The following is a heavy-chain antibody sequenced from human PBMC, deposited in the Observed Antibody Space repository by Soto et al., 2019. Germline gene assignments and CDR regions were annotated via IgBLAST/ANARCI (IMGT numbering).Heavy chain of an antibody. CDR3: AMVDVYVTPSPQDV. D-gene: IGHD3-16*01. Sequence: ASVKVSCKASGYSFTIYGIGWARQAPGQGLEWMGWINAYNGNTNYAQNLQGRLTLTTDTSTTTAYMELRSLRSNDTAIYYCAMVDVYVTPSPQDVWGQGTTVTVSS. V-gene: IGHV1-18*01. CDR2: INAYNGNT. CDR1: GYSFTIYG. J-gene: IGHJ6*02.